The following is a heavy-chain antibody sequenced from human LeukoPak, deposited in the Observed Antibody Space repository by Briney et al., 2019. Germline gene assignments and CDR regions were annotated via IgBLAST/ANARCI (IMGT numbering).Heavy chain of an antibody. V-gene: IGHV3-23*01. CDR2: ISGSGGST. CDR3: AKDYSSGWYEGPNWFDP. D-gene: IGHD6-19*01. Sequence: PGRSLRLSCAASGFTFSSYAMSWVRQAPGKGLEWVSAISGSGGSTYYADSVKGRFTISRDNSKNTLYLQMNSLRAEDTAVYYCAKDYSSGWYEGPNWFDPWGQGTLVTVSS. J-gene: IGHJ5*02. CDR1: GFTFSSYA.